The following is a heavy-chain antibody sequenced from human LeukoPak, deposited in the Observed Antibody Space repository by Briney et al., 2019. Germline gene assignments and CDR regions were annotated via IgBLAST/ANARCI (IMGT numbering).Heavy chain of an antibody. Sequence: SVKVSCKASGFTFTSSAVQWVRQARGQRLEWIGWIVVGSGNTNYAQKFQERVTITRDMSTSTAYMELSSLRSEDTAVYYCAADRYYYGSGSYFNLLQLDYWGQGTLVTVSS. D-gene: IGHD3-10*01. CDR1: GFTFTSSA. CDR2: IVVGSGNT. V-gene: IGHV1-58*01. CDR3: AADRYYYGSGSYFNLLQLDY. J-gene: IGHJ4*02.